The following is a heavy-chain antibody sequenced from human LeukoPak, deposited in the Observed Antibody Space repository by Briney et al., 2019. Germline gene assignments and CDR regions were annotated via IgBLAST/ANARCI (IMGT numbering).Heavy chain of an antibody. CDR2: IYYSGST. CDR3: ARQGIGSSGWDDY. Sequence: PSETLSLTCTVSGGSISSSSYYWGWIRQPPGTGLEWIGSIYYSGSTYYNPSLKSRVTISVDTSKNQFSLKLSSVTAADTAVYYCARQGIGSSGWDDYWGQGTLVTVSS. D-gene: IGHD6-19*01. CDR1: GGSISSSSYY. V-gene: IGHV4-39*01. J-gene: IGHJ4*02.